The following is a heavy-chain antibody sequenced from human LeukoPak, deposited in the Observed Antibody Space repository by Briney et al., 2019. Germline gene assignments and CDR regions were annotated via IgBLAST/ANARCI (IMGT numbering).Heavy chain of an antibody. Sequence: ASVKVSRKASGHTFTTYYVHLVRQAPGQGLEWMGVINPSGDGTNYPQRFQGRVTLTRDTSTSTVYMELTSLRSEDTAMYYCAKGTPNTGWFDPWGQGTLVTVSS. CDR1: GHTFTTYY. J-gene: IGHJ5*02. D-gene: IGHD1-14*01. V-gene: IGHV1-46*01. CDR2: INPSGDGT. CDR3: AKGTPNTGWFDP.